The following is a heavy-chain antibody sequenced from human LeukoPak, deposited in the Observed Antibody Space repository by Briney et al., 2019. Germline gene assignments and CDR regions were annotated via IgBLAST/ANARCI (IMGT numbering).Heavy chain of an antibody. CDR2: IYYSGDT. Sequence: PSETLSLTCTVSGGSISNYHWSWIRQSPGKGLEWIGYIYYSGDTNYNPSLKSRLTISLDTSKNQVSLRLSSVTAADTAVYHCARKDGDLWGQGTLVTVSS. CDR3: ARKDGDL. J-gene: IGHJ5*02. V-gene: IGHV4-59*08. CDR1: GGSISNYH.